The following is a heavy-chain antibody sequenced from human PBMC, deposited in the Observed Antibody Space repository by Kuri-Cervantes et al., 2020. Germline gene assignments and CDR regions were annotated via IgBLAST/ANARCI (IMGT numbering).Heavy chain of an antibody. CDR1: GGSISSSSYY. CDR3: ARASQEELRLL. Sequence: GSLRLSCTVSGGSISSSSYYWGWIRQPPGKGLEWIGSIYYSGSTYYNPSLKSRVTISVDTSKNQFSLKLSSVTAADTAVYYCARASQEELRLLWGQGTLVTVSS. J-gene: IGHJ4*02. CDR2: IYYSGST. V-gene: IGHV4-39*07. D-gene: IGHD1-7*01.